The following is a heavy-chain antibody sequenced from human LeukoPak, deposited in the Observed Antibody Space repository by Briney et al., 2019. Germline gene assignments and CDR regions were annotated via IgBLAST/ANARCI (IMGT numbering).Heavy chain of an antibody. D-gene: IGHD4-23*01. CDR3: ARHLSTVVTPDFDY. CDR1: GGSISSGGYY. J-gene: IGHJ4*02. CDR2: IYYLGST. V-gene: IGHV4-39*01. Sequence: PSETLSLTCTVSGGSISSGGYYWSWIRQPPGKGLEWIGSIYYLGSTYYNPSLKSRVTISVDTSKNQFSLRLSSVTAADTAVYYCARHLSTVVTPDFDYWGQGTLVTVSS.